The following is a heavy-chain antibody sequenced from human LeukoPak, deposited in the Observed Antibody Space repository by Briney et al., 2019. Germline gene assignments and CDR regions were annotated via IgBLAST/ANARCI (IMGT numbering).Heavy chain of an antibody. Sequence: SETLSLTCTVSDGSINNGTFWWSWIRQSAERGLEWLGRISTNKTAAYNPAYNPSLKSRVTISVDTSKNQFSLKLSSVTAADTAVYYCAKVGQGIAAAHYWYFDLWGRGTLVTVSS. CDR3: AKVGQGIAAAHYWYFDL. D-gene: IGHD6-13*01. V-gene: IGHV4-61*02. J-gene: IGHJ2*01. CDR2: ISTNKTA. CDR1: DGSINNGTFW.